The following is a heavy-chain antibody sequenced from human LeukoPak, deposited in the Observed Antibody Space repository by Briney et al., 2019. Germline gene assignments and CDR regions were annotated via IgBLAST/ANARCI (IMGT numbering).Heavy chain of an antibody. V-gene: IGHV3-23*01. CDR3: AKHHFHCSGGSCYGGGAFDI. Sequence: TGGSLRLSCAASGFSFSSYAMSWVRQAPGKGLEWVSAISCSGCSTYYADSVKGRFTISRDNSKNTLYLQMNSLRAEDTAVYYCAKHHFHCSGGSCYGGGAFDIWGPGTMVTVSS. D-gene: IGHD2-15*01. CDR2: ISCSGCST. CDR1: GFSFSSYA. J-gene: IGHJ3*02.